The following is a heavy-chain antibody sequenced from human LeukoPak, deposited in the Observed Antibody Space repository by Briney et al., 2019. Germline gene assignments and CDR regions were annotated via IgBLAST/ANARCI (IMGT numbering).Heavy chain of an antibody. CDR3: AKGNGYHLDY. D-gene: IGHD5-18*01. CDR2: ISGDGGSA. Sequence: GGSLRLSCAASGFTFDDYAMHWVRQAPGKGLEWVSLISGDGGSAYYADSVKGRFTIYRDNSKNSLYLQMNSLRTEDTALYYCAKGNGYHLDYWGQGTLVTVSS. CDR1: GFTFDDYA. V-gene: IGHV3-43*02. J-gene: IGHJ4*02.